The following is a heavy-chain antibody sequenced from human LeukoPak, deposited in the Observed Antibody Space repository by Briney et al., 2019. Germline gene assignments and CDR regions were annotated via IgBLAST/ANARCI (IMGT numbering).Heavy chain of an antibody. CDR1: GFTVSSNY. CDR2: IFSGGSV. Sequence: GGSLRLSCAASGFTVSSNYMTWVRQAPGKGLEWVSVIFSGGSVYSADSVKGRFTISRDSAKNSLYLQVNSLRAEDTAVYYCASTTISPVGGMDVWGQGTTVTVSS. CDR3: ASTTISPVGGMDV. J-gene: IGHJ6*02. D-gene: IGHD2/OR15-2a*01. V-gene: IGHV3-53*01.